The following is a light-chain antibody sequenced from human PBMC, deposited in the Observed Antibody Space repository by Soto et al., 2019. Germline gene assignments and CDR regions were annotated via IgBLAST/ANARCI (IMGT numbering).Light chain of an antibody. Sequence: QSALTQPASVSGSPGQSITIYCSGTSSDVGGYNHVSWYQHHPGKAPKLMIYEVDNRPSGLSNRFSGSKSGNTASLTISGLQAEDEADYYCNSYTSSRTGVFGGGTKVTVL. CDR2: EVD. J-gene: IGLJ3*02. CDR3: NSYTSSRTGV. V-gene: IGLV2-14*01. CDR1: SSDVGGYNH.